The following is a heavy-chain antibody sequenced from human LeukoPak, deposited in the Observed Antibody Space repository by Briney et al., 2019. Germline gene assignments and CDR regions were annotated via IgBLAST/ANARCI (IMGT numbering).Heavy chain of an antibody. Sequence: SETLSLTCTVSGGSISSSTYYWGWIRQPPGKGLEWIGSIYYSGSAYYKPSLKSRVTISVDTSKNQFSLKLSSVTAADTAVYYCARHAYYYNSSGGPSDYWGQGTPVTVSS. CDR1: GGSISSSTYY. D-gene: IGHD3-22*01. CDR2: IYYSGSA. J-gene: IGHJ4*02. CDR3: ARHAYYYNSSGGPSDY. V-gene: IGHV4-39*01.